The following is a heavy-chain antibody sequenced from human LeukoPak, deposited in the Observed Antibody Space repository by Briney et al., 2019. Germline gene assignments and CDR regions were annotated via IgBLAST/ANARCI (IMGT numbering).Heavy chain of an antibody. CDR2: IYSSGST. J-gene: IGHJ3*02. V-gene: IGHV4-4*08. Sequence: SETLSLTCTVSGGSLSNYYWSWIRQPPGKGLEWIGRIYSSGSTNYNPSLQSRVTISLDTSKNQFSLKLNSVTAADTAVYSCARGQLWIDAFDIWGQGTMVTVSS. CDR1: GGSLSNYY. CDR3: ARGQLWIDAFDI. D-gene: IGHD5-18*01.